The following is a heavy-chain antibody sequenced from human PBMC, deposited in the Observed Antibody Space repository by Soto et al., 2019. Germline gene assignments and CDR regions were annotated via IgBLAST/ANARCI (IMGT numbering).Heavy chain of an antibody. Sequence: PSETLSLTCTVSGGSISSGGYYWSWIRQHPGKGLEWIGYIYYSGSTYYNPSLKSRVTISVDTSKNQFSLKLSSVTAADTAVYYCARIVVVVAATSYYYYYYMDVWGKGTTVTVSS. D-gene: IGHD2-15*01. CDR3: ARIVVVVAATSYYYYYYMDV. CDR2: IYYSGST. J-gene: IGHJ6*03. CDR1: GGSISSGGYY. V-gene: IGHV4-31*03.